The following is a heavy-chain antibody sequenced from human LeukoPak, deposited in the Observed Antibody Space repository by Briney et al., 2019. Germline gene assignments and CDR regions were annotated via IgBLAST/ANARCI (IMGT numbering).Heavy chain of an antibody. D-gene: IGHD6-13*01. Sequence: GGSLRLSCAASGFTFSSYAMHWVRQAPGKGLEWVAVISYDGSNKYYADSVKGRFTISRDNSKNTLYLQMNSLRAEDTAVYYCAKDILPIAAAGTCFDYWGQGTLVTVSS. CDR2: ISYDGSNK. CDR3: AKDILPIAAAGTCFDY. V-gene: IGHV3-30-3*01. J-gene: IGHJ4*02. CDR1: GFTFSSYA.